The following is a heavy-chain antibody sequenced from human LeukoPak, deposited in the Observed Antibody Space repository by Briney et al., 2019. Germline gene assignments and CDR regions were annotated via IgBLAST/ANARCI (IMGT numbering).Heavy chain of an antibody. Sequence: SETLSLTCGVYGGSFSGHYWSWIRQSPGKGLEFIGEINHSAITNYNPSLKSRATISVDTSRNHFSLQLNSVTAADTAVYYCARHRRGEPLDSWGQGTLVTVSS. CDR1: GGSFSGHY. CDR3: ARHRRGEPLDS. V-gene: IGHV4-34*01. D-gene: IGHD3-16*01. CDR2: INHSAIT. J-gene: IGHJ4*02.